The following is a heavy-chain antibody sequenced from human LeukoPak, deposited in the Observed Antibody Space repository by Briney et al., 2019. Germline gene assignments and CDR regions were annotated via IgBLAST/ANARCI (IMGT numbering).Heavy chain of an antibody. CDR1: VYTLTELS. D-gene: IGHD6-13*01. J-gene: IGHJ4*02. V-gene: IGHV1-24*01. CDR3: ATWTEGQQLVGGFDY. Sequence: GASVKVSYKVSVYTLTELSMHWVRQAPGKGLEWMGGFDPEDGETIYAQKFQGRVTMTEDASTDTAYMELSSLRSEDTAVYYCATWTEGQQLVGGFDYWGQGTLVTVSS. CDR2: FDPEDGET.